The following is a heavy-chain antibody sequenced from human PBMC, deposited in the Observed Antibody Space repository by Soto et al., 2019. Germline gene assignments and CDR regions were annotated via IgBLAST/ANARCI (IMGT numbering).Heavy chain of an antibody. CDR1: GFTFSDYW. Sequence: EVQLVESGGGLVQPGESLRLSCAASGFTFSDYWMTWVRQAPGKGLEWVANIKQDETKKSYLDSVRGRFTISRDNARNSLYLQMDSLRAEDTALYYCARDVSPGSSSYDLDAFDIWGLGTMVTVSS. J-gene: IGHJ3*02. D-gene: IGHD2-2*01. V-gene: IGHV3-7*05. CDR3: ARDVSPGSSSYDLDAFDI. CDR2: IKQDETKK.